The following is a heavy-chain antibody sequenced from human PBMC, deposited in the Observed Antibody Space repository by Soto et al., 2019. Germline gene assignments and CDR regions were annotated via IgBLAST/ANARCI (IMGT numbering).Heavy chain of an antibody. J-gene: IGHJ6*02. V-gene: IGHV4-39*01. CDR1: GGSISSSFYY. CDR2: IYYSGTT. CDR3: ARQCSGGSCYPRDSYYGMDV. Sequence: PSETLSLTCTVSGGSISSSFYYWGWIRQPPGKGLEWIGSIYYSGTTYSNPSLKSRVTISADTSKNQLSLRLSSVIAADTAVYYCARQCSGGSCYPRDSYYGMDVWGQGTTVTVYS. D-gene: IGHD2-15*01.